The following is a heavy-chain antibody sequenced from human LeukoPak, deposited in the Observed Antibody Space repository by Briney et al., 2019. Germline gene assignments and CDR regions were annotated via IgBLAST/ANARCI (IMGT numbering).Heavy chain of an antibody. CDR3: ARTTDPFKVWLVYFDY. Sequence: GRSLRLSCAASGFTFSSYAMHWVRQAPGKGLEWVAVISYDGSNKYYADSAKGRFTISRDNSKNTLYLQMNSLRAEDTAVYYCARTTDPFKVWLVYFDYWGQGTLVTVSS. D-gene: IGHD6-19*01. CDR1: GFTFSSYA. V-gene: IGHV3-30-3*01. J-gene: IGHJ4*02. CDR2: ISYDGSNK.